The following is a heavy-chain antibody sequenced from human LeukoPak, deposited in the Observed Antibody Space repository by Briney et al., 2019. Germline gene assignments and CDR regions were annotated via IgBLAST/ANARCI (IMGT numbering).Heavy chain of an antibody. Sequence: PETLSLTCTVSGGSISSHYWSWIRQPPGKGLEWIGYIYYSGSTNYNPPRKSRVTISVDTSKNQFSLKLSSVTAADTAVYYCARALLSHYDFWSGYYVIGWFDPWGQGTLVTVSS. V-gene: IGHV4-59*11. CDR1: GGSISSHY. D-gene: IGHD3-3*01. J-gene: IGHJ5*02. CDR2: IYYSGST. CDR3: ARALLSHYDFWSGYYVIGWFDP.